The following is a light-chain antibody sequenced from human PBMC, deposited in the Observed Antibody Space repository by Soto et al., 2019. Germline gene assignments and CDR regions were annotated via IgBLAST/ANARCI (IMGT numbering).Light chain of an antibody. CDR2: AAS. J-gene: IGKJ5*01. Sequence: DIQMTQSPSSLSASVGDRVTITCRASESIARHLNWYQQKPGKAPRLLIYAASSLQNGVPSRFRGGGSGPDFTLTISNLQPEDFATYSCQQSYSTLSITFGQVTRLEI. CDR1: ESIARH. CDR3: QQSYSTLSIT. V-gene: IGKV1-39*01.